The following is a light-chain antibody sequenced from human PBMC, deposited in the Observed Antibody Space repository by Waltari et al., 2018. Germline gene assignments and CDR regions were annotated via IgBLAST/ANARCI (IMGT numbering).Light chain of an antibody. J-gene: IGKJ1*01. CDR2: DSS. Sequence: DTQLSQFPSTLAASVGDRVTITCRAREAINKWLAWYQQKPGKAPKVLIYDSSTLQSGVPSRFSGSDSGTEFTLTIDSLQPDDFATYYCQQYNRFSPFGQGTNVEVK. CDR1: EAINKW. V-gene: IGKV1-5*01. CDR3: QQYNRFSP.